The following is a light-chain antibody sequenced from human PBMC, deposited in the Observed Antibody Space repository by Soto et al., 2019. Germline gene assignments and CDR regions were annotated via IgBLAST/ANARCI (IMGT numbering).Light chain of an antibody. CDR1: QNISSN. CDR2: GAS. J-gene: IGKJ1*01. CDR3: QQYNNWLWT. Sequence: EIVMTQSPATLSVSPGERATLSCRASQNISSNLAWYQQKPGQAPRVLTDGASTRATGIPARFSGSGSGTEFTLTISSLQSEDFAVYYCQQYNNWLWTFGQGTKVEIK. V-gene: IGKV3-15*01.